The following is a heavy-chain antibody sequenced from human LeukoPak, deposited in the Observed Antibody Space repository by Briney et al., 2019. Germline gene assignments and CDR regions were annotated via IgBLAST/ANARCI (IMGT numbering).Heavy chain of an antibody. Sequence: PGGSLRLSCSASGFTFSSYGMHWVRQAPGKGLDYVSAISSNGGSTYYADSVKGRFTISRDNAKNSLYLQMNSLRAEDTAVYYCASERSYGMDVWGQGTTVTVSS. J-gene: IGHJ6*02. CDR1: GFTFSSYG. CDR3: ASERSYGMDV. CDR2: ISSNGGST. V-gene: IGHV3-64*04.